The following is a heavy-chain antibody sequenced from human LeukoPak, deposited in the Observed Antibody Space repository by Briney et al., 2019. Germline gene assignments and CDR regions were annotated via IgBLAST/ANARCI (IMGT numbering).Heavy chain of an antibody. Sequence: PGGSLRLSCAASGFTFDDYGMSWVRQAPGKGLEWVSSISSSSNYIYYADSVKGRFTISRDNAKNSLYLQMNSLRAEDTAVYYCARDPSSGWYLKGWFDPWGQGTLVTVSS. CDR3: ARDPSSGWYLKGWFDP. CDR1: GFTFDDYG. CDR2: ISSSSNYI. J-gene: IGHJ5*02. V-gene: IGHV3-21*01. D-gene: IGHD6-19*01.